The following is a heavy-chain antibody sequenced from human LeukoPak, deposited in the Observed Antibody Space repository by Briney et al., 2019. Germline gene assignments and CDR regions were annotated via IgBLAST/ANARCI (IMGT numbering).Heavy chain of an antibody. CDR1: GYTLTELS. D-gene: IGHD3-9*01. CDR2: FDPEDGET. V-gene: IGHV1-24*01. CDR3: ATRYDTLTGYSP. Sequence: GASVKVSCKVSGYTLTELSMHWVRQAPGKGLEWMGGFDPEDGETIYAQKFQGRVTMTEDTSTDTAYMELSSLRSEDTAVYYCATRYDTLTGYSPWGQGTLVTVSS. J-gene: IGHJ5*02.